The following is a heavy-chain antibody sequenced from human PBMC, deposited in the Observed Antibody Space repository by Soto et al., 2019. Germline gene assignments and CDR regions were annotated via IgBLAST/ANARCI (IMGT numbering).Heavy chain of an antibody. D-gene: IGHD6-6*01. CDR3: ARPKYSISSFEY. CDR2: IYWDDDK. Sequence: SGPTLVNPTQTLTLTCTFSGFSLSTDDVGVGWIRQPPGKAPDWLAVIYWDDDKRYSPSLKSRLTITKDTSKNQVLLTMTNMDPVDTATYFCARPKYSISSFEYWGQGGLVTGPS. CDR1: GFSLSTDDVG. J-gene: IGHJ4*02. V-gene: IGHV2-5*02.